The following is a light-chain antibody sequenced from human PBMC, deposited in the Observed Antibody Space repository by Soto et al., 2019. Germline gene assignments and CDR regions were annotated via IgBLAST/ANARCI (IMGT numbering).Light chain of an antibody. J-gene: IGKJ5*01. Sequence: EIVLTQSPDTLSLSPGERATLSCRASQNFGSSYLAWYQQKPGQAPRLLIYGASTRATGIPARFSGSGSGTEFTLTISSLQSEDFAVYYCQHYNNWPLFGQGTRLEI. CDR1: QNFGSSY. CDR3: QHYNNWPL. V-gene: IGKV3-15*01. CDR2: GAS.